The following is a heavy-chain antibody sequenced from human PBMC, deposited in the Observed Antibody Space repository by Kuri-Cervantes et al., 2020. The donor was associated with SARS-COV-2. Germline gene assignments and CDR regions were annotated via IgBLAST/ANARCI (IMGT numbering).Heavy chain of an antibody. CDR3: ARVGDRYYYYYYMDV. V-gene: IGHV3-48*04. CDR1: GFTFSSYS. J-gene: IGHJ6*03. CDR2: ISSSGSTI. D-gene: IGHD3-16*01. Sequence: GESLKISCAASGFTFSSYSMNWVRQAPGKGLEWVSSISSSGSTIYYADSVKGRFTISRDNAKNSLYLQMNSLRAEDTAVYYCARVGDRYYYYYYMDVWGKGTTVTVSS.